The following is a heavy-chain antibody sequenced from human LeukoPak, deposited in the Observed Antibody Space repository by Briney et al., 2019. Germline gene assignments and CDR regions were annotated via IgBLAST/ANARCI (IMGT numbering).Heavy chain of an antibody. CDR1: GFTFSSYA. D-gene: IGHD3-10*01. CDR3: AKDGSDGSGTYYNNGFDY. J-gene: IGHJ4*02. CDR2: ISYDGSNK. Sequence: PGGSLRLSCAASGFTFSSYAMHWVRQAPGKGLEWVAVISYDGSNKYYADSVKGRFTISRDNSKNTLYLQMNSLRAEDTALYYCAKDGSDGSGTYYNNGFDYWGQGTLVTVSS. V-gene: IGHV3-30-3*01.